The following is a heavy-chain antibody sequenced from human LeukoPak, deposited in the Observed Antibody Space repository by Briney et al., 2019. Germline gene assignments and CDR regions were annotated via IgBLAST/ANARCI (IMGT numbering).Heavy chain of an antibody. J-gene: IGHJ6*03. Sequence: PSETLSLTCTVSGGSISSGSYYWSWIRQPAGRGLEWIGRIYTSGSTNYNPSLKSRVTISVDTSKNQFSLKLSSVTAADTAVYYCARDLSGYCSGGSCYPSYYYYYMDVWGKGTTVTVSS. V-gene: IGHV4-61*02. CDR1: GGSISSGSYY. CDR3: ARDLSGYCSGGSCYPSYYYYYMDV. D-gene: IGHD2-15*01. CDR2: IYTSGST.